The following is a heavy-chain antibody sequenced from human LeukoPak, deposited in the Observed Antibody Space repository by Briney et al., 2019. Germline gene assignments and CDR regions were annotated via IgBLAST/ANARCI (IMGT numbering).Heavy chain of an antibody. CDR3: AKDKVGRGSYPDY. J-gene: IGHJ4*02. CDR2: ISGDGGST. V-gene: IGHV3-43*02. CDR1: GFTLDDYA. D-gene: IGHD1-26*01. Sequence: GGSLRLSCAASGFTLDDYAMHWVRQAPGKGLGWVSFISGDGGSTYYADSVKVRFTISRDNSKNSLYLQMNSLRTEDTALYYCAKDKVGRGSYPDYWGQGTLVTVSS.